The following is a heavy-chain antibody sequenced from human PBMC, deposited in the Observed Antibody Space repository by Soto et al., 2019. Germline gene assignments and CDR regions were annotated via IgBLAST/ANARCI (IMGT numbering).Heavy chain of an antibody. CDR3: AIRGYSSSWYYYYYYGMDV. CDR1: GYTFTSYD. Sequence: QVQLVQSGAEVKKPGASVKVSCKASGYTFTSYDINWVRLATGQGLEWMGWMNPNSGNIGYAQKFQGRVTMTRNTSISTAYMELSSLRSEDTAVYYCAIRGYSSSWYYYYYYGMDVWGQGTTVTVSS. V-gene: IGHV1-8*01. J-gene: IGHJ6*02. D-gene: IGHD6-13*01. CDR2: MNPNSGNI.